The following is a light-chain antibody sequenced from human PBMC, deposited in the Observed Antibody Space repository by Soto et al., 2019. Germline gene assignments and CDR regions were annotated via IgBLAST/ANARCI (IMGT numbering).Light chain of an antibody. CDR2: GTS. J-gene: IGKJ5*01. Sequence: ENVLTQSPGTLSLSPGERATLSCRASQTVSSAYLGWYQQKPGQAPRLLIYGTSSRATGIPDRFSGSGSGTDFTLTISRLEPEDFAVYYCQQYDSFPLIAFGQGTRLEIK. CDR3: QQYDSFPLIA. CDR1: QTVSSAY. V-gene: IGKV3-20*01.